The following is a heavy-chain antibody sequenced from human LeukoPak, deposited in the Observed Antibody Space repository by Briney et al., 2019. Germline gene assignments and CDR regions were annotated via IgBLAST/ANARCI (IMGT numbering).Heavy chain of an antibody. Sequence: ASVKVSCKVSGYTLTELSMHWVRQAPGKGLEWMGGFDPEDGETIYAQKFRGRVTMTEDTSTDTAYMELSSLRSEDTAVYYCATVSRGTTGNYYYGMDVWGQGTTVTVSS. CDR2: FDPEDGET. J-gene: IGHJ6*02. CDR1: GYTLTELS. CDR3: ATVSRGTTGNYYYGMDV. V-gene: IGHV1-24*01. D-gene: IGHD1-1*01.